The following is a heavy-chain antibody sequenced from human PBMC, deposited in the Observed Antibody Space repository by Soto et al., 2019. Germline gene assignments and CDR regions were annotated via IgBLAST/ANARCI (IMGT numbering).Heavy chain of an antibody. CDR3: AGWAGYSYGYFDY. D-gene: IGHD5-18*01. CDR2: IYYSGST. V-gene: IGHV4-59*01. CDR1: GGSISSYY. J-gene: IGHJ4*02. Sequence: PSETLSLTCTVSGGSISSYYWSWIRQPPGKGLEWIGYIYYSGSTNYNPSLKSRVTISVDTSKNQFSLKLSSVTAADTAVYYCAGWAGYSYGYFDYWGQGTLVTVSS.